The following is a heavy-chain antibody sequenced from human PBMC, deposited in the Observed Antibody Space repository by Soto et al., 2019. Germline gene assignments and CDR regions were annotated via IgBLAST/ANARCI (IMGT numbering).Heavy chain of an antibody. J-gene: IGHJ4*02. Sequence: VQLVQSGAEVEKPGASVKVSCKASGYTFTTYDFNWVRQAPGHGLEWMGWMNPDTGNTGYAQKFPGRVTMTRETSIRTAFMALSGLTAEDTAVYYCARALGYSRTSRLDLWGQGTLVTVSS. CDR3: ARALGYSRTSRLDL. V-gene: IGHV1-8*01. CDR1: GYTFTTYD. CDR2: MNPDTGNT. D-gene: IGHD1-26*01.